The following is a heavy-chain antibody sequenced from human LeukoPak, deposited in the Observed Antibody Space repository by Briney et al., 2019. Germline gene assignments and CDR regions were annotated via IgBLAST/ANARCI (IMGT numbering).Heavy chain of an antibody. CDR2: IYHSGST. V-gene: IGHV4-38-2*02. CDR3: ARDAFEYSSSYDWFDP. CDR1: GYSISSGYY. D-gene: IGHD6-6*01. J-gene: IGHJ5*02. Sequence: SETLSLTCTVSGYSISSGYYWGWIRQPPGKGLEWIGSIYHSGSTYYNPSLKSRVTISVDTSKNQFSLKLSSVTAADTAVYYCARDAFEYSSSYDWFDPWGQGTLVTVSS.